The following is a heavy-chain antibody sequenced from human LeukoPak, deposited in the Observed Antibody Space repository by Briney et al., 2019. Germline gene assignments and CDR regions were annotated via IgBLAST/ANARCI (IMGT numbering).Heavy chain of an antibody. D-gene: IGHD3-3*01. Sequence: ASVKGSCKASGYTFTSYDINWVRQATGQGREWMGWMNPISGNTGYAQKLQGRVTMTRNTSISTAYMEPSSLRSEDTAVYYCATRGHQITIFGVVIPLDYYYGMDVWGQGTTVTVSS. V-gene: IGHV1-8*01. CDR3: ATRGHQITIFGVVIPLDYYYGMDV. CDR1: GYTFTSYD. J-gene: IGHJ6*02. CDR2: MNPISGNT.